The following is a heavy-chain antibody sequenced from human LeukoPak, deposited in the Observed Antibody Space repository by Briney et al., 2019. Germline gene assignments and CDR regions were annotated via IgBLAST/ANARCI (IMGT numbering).Heavy chain of an antibody. V-gene: IGHV3-23*01. CDR3: AKDGVPSRWFGRNYFDY. D-gene: IGHD3-10*01. J-gene: IGHJ4*02. CDR2: ISGSSGST. Sequence: GGSLRLSCAASRFTISSYAMSWVRQAPGEGLEWVSGISGSSGSTYYADSVTARFTIYRDNYKNTLYLKMNNLRAEDTAVYYCAKDGVPSRWFGRNYFDYWGQGTLVTVSS. CDR1: RFTISSYA.